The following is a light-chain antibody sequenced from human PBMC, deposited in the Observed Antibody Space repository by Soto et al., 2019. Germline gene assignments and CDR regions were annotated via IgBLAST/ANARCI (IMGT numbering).Light chain of an antibody. CDR3: QQYHSYPRT. J-gene: IGKJ1*01. CDR2: AAS. CDR1: QGISSY. V-gene: IGKV1-8*01. Sequence: AIXMTQFPSSLSASTGDRVTITCRASQGISSYLAWYQQKPGKAPKLLIYAASTLQSGVPSRFSGSGSGTNFTLTICCLQSEDFATYYCQQYHSYPRTFGQGTKV.